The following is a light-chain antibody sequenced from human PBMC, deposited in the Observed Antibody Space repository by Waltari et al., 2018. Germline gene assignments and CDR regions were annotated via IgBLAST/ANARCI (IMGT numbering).Light chain of an antibody. V-gene: IGLV2-23*02. CDR2: EVS. CDR1: NSDVGSYDR. Sequence: QSALTQPASVSGSPGQSITISCTGTNSDVGSYDRFSWYQQHPGKAPKVMISEVSKRPSGVSNRFSGSKSGNTASLTISGLQAEDEADYYCCSYAGSSTFDWVFGGGTKLTVL. CDR3: CSYAGSSTFDWV. J-gene: IGLJ3*02.